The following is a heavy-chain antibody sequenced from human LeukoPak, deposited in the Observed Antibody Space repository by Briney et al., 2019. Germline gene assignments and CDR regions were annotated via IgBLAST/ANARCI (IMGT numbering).Heavy chain of an antibody. CDR1: GFTLDSYP. V-gene: IGHV3-23*01. D-gene: IGHD6-19*01. Sequence: GGSLRLSCVASGFTLDSYPMAWVRQAPGEGLEWVSSIIPGGSKTFYADSVKSRFTISRDSSKSTLYLQMNTLRAEDTAVYYCAKYTSGWFEDCWGQGTLVIVSS. J-gene: IGHJ4*02. CDR2: IIPGGSKT. CDR3: AKYTSGWFEDC.